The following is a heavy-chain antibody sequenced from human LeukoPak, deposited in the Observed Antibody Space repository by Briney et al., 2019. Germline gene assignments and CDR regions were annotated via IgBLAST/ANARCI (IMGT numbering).Heavy chain of an antibody. Sequence: TSETLSLTCAVYGGSFSGYYWSWIRQPPGKGLEWIGEINHSGSTNYNPSLKSRVTISVDTSKNQFSLKLSSVTAADTAVYYCARLFEGTFDIWGQGTMVTVSS. J-gene: IGHJ3*02. D-gene: IGHD3-10*01. CDR3: ARLFEGTFDI. CDR1: GGSFSGYY. V-gene: IGHV4-34*01. CDR2: INHSGST.